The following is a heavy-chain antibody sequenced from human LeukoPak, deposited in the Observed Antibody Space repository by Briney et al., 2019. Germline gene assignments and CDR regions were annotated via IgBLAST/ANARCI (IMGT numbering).Heavy chain of an antibody. CDR1: GDSVSSNSAA. CDR2: TYYRSKWYN. D-gene: IGHD4-17*01. CDR3: AKENWPTVTSPGRTSFDY. J-gene: IGHJ4*02. Sequence: PSQTLSLTCAISGDSVSSNSAAWNWIRQSPSRGLEWLGRTYYRSKWYNDYAVSVKSRITINPDTSKNQFSLQLNSVTPEDTAVYYCAKENWPTVTSPGRTSFDYWGQGTLVTVSP. V-gene: IGHV6-1*01.